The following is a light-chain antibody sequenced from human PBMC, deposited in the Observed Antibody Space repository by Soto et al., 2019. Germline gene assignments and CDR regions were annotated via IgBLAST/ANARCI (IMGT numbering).Light chain of an antibody. CDR1: SGDVGGYNY. J-gene: IGLJ2*01. V-gene: IGLV2-14*01. CDR3: SSYTSSSTRV. CDR2: DVS. Sequence: QSVLTQPASVSGSPGQSIAISYTGTSGDVGGYNYVSWYQQHPGKAPKLMIYDVSNRPSGVSNRFSGSKSGNTASLTISGLQTEDEADYYCSSYTSSSTRVFGGGTKLTVL.